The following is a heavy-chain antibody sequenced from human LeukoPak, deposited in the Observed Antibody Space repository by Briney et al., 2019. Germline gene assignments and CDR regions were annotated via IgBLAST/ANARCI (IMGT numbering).Heavy chain of an antibody. CDR1: GGSFSGYY. J-gene: IGHJ5*02. V-gene: IGHV4-34*01. CDR3: ARGHGLAVAGPASGWFDP. Sequence: PSETLSLTCAVYGGSFSGYYWSWIRQPPGKGLEWIGEINHSGSTNYNPSLKSRVTISVDTSKNQFSLKLSSVTAADTAVYYCARGHGLAVAGPASGWFDPWGQGTLVTVSS. D-gene: IGHD6-19*01. CDR2: INHSGST.